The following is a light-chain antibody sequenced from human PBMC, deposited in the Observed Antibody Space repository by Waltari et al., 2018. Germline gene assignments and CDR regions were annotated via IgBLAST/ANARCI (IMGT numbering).Light chain of an antibody. J-gene: IGKJ1*01. CDR2: GAS. CDR3: QQYNNWPPWT. Sequence: DIVMTQSPATLYVSPGERATLSCRARQSVSSKLAWYQQKPGQAPRLRIYGASPRATGIPARFSGSGSGTEFTLTISSMQSEDFAVYYCQQYNNWPPWTFGQGTKVEIK. V-gene: IGKV3-15*01. CDR1: QSVSSK.